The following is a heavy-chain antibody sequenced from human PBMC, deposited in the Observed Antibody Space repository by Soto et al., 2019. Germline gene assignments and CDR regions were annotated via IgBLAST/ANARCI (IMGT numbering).Heavy chain of an antibody. CDR3: ARLSGYDPAGAADK. D-gene: IGHD5-12*01. CDR2: SYYSGVS. Sequence: QVQLQESGPGLVKASQTLSLTCTLSGASVSSAEHYWSWIRQPPGKVVEWIGYSYYSGVSYYNASLQRRVSISVDTAQNKFSLKLTSVTAADTAVYYCARLSGYDPAGAADKWGPGILVSVSS. J-gene: IGHJ4*02. CDR1: GASVSSAEHY. V-gene: IGHV4-30-4*01.